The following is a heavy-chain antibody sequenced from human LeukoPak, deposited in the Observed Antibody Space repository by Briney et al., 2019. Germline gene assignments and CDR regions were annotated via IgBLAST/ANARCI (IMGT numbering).Heavy chain of an antibody. CDR3: AKGAPIFWSGPEGWFDP. D-gene: IGHD3-3*01. CDR1: GFTFSSYA. J-gene: IGHJ5*02. CDR2: ISGSGGST. Sequence: PGGSLRLSCAASGFTFSSYAMSWVRQAPGKGLEWVSAISGSGGSTYYADSVKGRFTISRDNSKNTLYLQMNSLRAEDTAVYYCAKGAPIFWSGPEGWFDPWGQGTLVTVSS. V-gene: IGHV3-23*01.